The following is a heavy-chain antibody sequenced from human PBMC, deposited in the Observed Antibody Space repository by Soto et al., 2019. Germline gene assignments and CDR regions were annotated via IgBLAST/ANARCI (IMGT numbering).Heavy chain of an antibody. CDR2: IYYSGST. D-gene: IGHD3-10*01. Sequence: QVQLQESGPGLVKPSETLSLTCTVSGGSVSSGSYYWSWIRQPPGKGLEWIGYIYYSGSTNYNPSLKSRVTISVDTSKNLFSLKLSSVTAADTAVYYCARETVWFGELLSTYYFDYWGQGTLVTVSS. CDR3: ARETVWFGELLSTYYFDY. CDR1: GGSVSSGSYY. J-gene: IGHJ4*02. V-gene: IGHV4-61*01.